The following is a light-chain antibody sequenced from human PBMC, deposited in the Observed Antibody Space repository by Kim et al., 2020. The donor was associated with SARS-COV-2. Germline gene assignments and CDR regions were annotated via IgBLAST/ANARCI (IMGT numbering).Light chain of an antibody. J-gene: IGKJ4*01. Sequence: DIQLTQSPSFLSASVGDRVTITCRASQGISTYLAWFHQKPGKAPNLLIYSASTLQSGVPSRFSGSGSGTEFTLTITSLQPEDSATYYCQHLNSYPLAFGGGTKVDSK. CDR1: QGISTY. CDR2: SAS. V-gene: IGKV1-9*01. CDR3: QHLNSYPLA.